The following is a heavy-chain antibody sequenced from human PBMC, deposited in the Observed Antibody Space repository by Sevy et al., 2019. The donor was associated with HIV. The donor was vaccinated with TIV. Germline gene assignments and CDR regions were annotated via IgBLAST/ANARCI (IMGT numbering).Heavy chain of an antibody. D-gene: IGHD3-3*01. V-gene: IGHV3-43*01. CDR1: GFTFDDYT. J-gene: IGHJ6*02. CDR3: AKDRGFDYGMDV. Sequence: GGSLRLSCAASGFTFDDYTMHWVRQAPGKGLEWVSLISWDGDSKNYADSVKGRFTISRDNSKNSLYLQMNSLRTEDTALYYCAKDRGFDYGMDVWGQGTTVTVSS. CDR2: ISWDGDSK.